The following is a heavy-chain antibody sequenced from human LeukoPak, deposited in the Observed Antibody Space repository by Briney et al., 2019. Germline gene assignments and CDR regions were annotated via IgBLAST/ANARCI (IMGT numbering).Heavy chain of an antibody. CDR1: GFIFSTYA. D-gene: IGHD6-13*01. CDR3: ARVIRAAPGKGYFDY. CDR2: ISGSGGST. V-gene: IGHV3-23*01. Sequence: GGSLRPSCATSGFIFSTYALSWVRQAPGKGLEWASSISGSGGSTYHADSVKGRFTISRDSSKNTLYLQMNSLRAEDTAIYYCARVIRAAPGKGYFDYWGQGTLVTVSS. J-gene: IGHJ4*02.